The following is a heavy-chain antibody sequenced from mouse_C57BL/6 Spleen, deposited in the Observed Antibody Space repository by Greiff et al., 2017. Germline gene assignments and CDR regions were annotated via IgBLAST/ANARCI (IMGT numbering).Heavy chain of an antibody. CDR3: ARNNGYDPFAY. V-gene: IGHV2-2*01. J-gene: IGHJ3*01. CDR1: GFSLTSYG. CDR2: IWSGGST. Sequence: VKLMESGPGLVQPSQSLSITCTVSGFSLTSYGVHWVRQSPGKGLEWLGVIWSGGSTDYNAAFISRLSISKDNSKSQVFFKMNSLQADDTAIYYCARNNGYDPFAYWGQGTLVTVSA. D-gene: IGHD2-2*01.